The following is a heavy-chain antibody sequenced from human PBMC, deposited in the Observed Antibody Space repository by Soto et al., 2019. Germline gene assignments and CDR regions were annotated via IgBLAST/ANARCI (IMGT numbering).Heavy chain of an antibody. Sequence: QVQLVESGGGVVQPGRSLRLSCAASGFTFSSYGMHWVRQAPGKGLEWVAGIWYDGSNKYYADSVKGRFTISRDNSKNTLYLQMNTLSAEDTAVYYCARAQEMGSYYGMDVWGQGTTVTVSS. CDR1: GFTFSSYG. CDR3: ARAQEMGSYYGMDV. J-gene: IGHJ6*02. D-gene: IGHD2-8*01. CDR2: IWYDGSNK. V-gene: IGHV3-33*01.